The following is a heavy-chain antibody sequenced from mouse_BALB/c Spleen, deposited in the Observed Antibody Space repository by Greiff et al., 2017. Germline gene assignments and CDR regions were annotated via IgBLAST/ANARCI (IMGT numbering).Heavy chain of an antibody. CDR3: ARDPLSTGSSYDWYFDV. D-gene: IGHD1-1*01. CDR1: GFTFSSFG. Sequence: EVMLVESGGGLVQPGGSRKLSCAASGFTFSSFGMHWVRQAPEKGLEWVAYISSGSSTIYYADTVKGRFTISRDNPKNTLFLQMTSLRSEDTAMYYCARDPLSTGSSYDWYFDVWGAGTTVTVSS. V-gene: IGHV5-17*02. CDR2: ISSGSSTI. J-gene: IGHJ1*01.